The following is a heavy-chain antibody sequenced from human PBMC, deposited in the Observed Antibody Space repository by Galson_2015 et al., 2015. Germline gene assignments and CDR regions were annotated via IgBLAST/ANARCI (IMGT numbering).Heavy chain of an antibody. CDR1: GGTFSIFA. D-gene: IGHD2-15*01. CDR2: LLPIYGTP. J-gene: IGHJ4*02. V-gene: IGHV1-69*13. CDR3: ATSNADGYCSGGICYLDS. Sequence: SVKVSCKASGGTFSIFAISWVRQAPGQRLEWMGGLLPIYGTPNYAQKFQGRVTITADESTSTAYMELSSLTSEDTAVFYCATSNADGYCSGGICYLDSWGQGSLVTVSS.